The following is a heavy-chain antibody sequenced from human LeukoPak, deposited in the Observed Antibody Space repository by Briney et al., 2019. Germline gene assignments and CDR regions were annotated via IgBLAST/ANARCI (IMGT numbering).Heavy chain of an antibody. V-gene: IGHV5-51*01. J-gene: IGHJ4*02. Sequence: LGAPRQISGQGSGSIFTSYWIGGARTLPGKGLGGMGIIYPGDADTRYSPSFQGHVTLSADTSTSTAYLQWSSLKASDTAMYYCARLISSSWYDPFDYWGQGTLVTVSS. CDR2: IYPGDADT. CDR1: GSIFTSYW. CDR3: ARLISSSWYDPFDY. D-gene: IGHD6-13*01.